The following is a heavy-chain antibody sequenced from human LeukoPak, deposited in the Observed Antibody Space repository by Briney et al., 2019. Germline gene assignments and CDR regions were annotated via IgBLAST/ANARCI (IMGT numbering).Heavy chain of an antibody. V-gene: IGHV3-23*01. CDR2: ISGSSDTT. D-gene: IGHD6-13*01. CDR3: AKGPPDSSAWYKRTEG. J-gene: IGHJ4*02. CDR1: GFTFRNYA. Sequence: GGSLRLSCAASGFTFRNYAMAWVRQAPGKGLGWVSDISGSSDTTYYADSVKGRFTISRDNSKNTLYLQMNSLRAEDTAIYYCAKGPPDSSAWYKRTEGWGQGTLVTVSS.